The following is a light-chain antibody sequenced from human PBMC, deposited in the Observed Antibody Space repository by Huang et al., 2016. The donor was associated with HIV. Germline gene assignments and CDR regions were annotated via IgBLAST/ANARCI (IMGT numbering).Light chain of an antibody. V-gene: IGKV3-20*01. CDR3: HQYAASPGT. CDR2: AAS. Sequence: EIVLTQSPGTLSLSPGERATLSCRASQSVDSTFLAWYQQRPGQAPRLLSYAASTRATGIPDRFSGSGSGTDFSLTISRLEPEDFEVYYCHQYAASPGTFGQGTKLEI. J-gene: IGKJ2*01. CDR1: QSVDSTF.